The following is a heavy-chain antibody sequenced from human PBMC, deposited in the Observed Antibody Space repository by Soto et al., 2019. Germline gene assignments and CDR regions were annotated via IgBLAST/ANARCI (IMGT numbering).Heavy chain of an antibody. J-gene: IGHJ5*02. D-gene: IGHD2-2*01. V-gene: IGHV4-31*03. Sequence: PSDTLSLTSIVSVCVIRIGSPYLRWTRHPPGQVLEWIGYIYHSGTTYYNPSLKSRVTISVDTSKNQFSLKLTSVTAADTAVYYCARVRGYQLLGWFDPWGQGALVTVS. CDR3: ARVRGYQLLGWFDP. CDR2: IYHSGTT. CDR1: VCVIRIGSPY.